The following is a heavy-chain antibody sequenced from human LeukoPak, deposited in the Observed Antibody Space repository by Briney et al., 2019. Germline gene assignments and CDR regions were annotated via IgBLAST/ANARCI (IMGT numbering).Heavy chain of an antibody. CDR2: ISSSGSTI. CDR1: GFTFSSYE. Sequence: GGSLRLSCAASGFTFSSYEMNWVRQAPGKGLEWVSYISSSGSTIYYADSVKGRFTISRDNAKNSLYLQMNSLRAEDTAVYYCARYPDQTTPYYYYYGMDVWGQGTTVTVSS. CDR3: ARYPDQTTPYYYYYGMDV. J-gene: IGHJ6*02. V-gene: IGHV3-48*03. D-gene: IGHD1-14*01.